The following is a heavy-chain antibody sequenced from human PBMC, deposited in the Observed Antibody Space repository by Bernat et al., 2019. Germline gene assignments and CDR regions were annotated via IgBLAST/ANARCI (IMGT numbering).Heavy chain of an antibody. J-gene: IGHJ6*03. V-gene: IGHV1-69*17. CDR1: GGTFSSYA. D-gene: IGHD4-17*01. CDR2: IIPIFGIA. Sequence: QVQLVQSGAEVKKPGSSVKVSCKASGGTFSSYAIGWVRQAPGQGLEWMGGIIPIFGIASYAPKFQGRVTITADKSTSTAYMELSSLRSEDTAVYYCAREPKTTATTRYYYMDVWGKGTPVTVSS. CDR3: AREPKTTATTRYYYMDV.